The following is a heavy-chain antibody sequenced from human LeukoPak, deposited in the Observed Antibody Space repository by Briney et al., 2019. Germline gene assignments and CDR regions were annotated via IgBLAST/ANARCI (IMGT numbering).Heavy chain of an antibody. J-gene: IGHJ5*02. V-gene: IGHV1-8*01. Sequence: ASVKVSCKASGYTFTSYDINWVRQATGQGFEWMGWMNPNSGNTGYAQKFQGRVTMTRNTPISTAYIELSSLRSEDTAVYYCARGSYYDFWSGYLYNWFDPWGQGTLVTVSS. D-gene: IGHD3-3*01. CDR1: GYTFTSYD. CDR2: MNPNSGNT. CDR3: ARGSYYDFWSGYLYNWFDP.